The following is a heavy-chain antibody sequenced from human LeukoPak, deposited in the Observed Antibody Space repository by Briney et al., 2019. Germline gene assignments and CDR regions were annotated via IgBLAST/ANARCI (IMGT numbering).Heavy chain of an antibody. D-gene: IGHD2-2*01. CDR3: ARAPYCSSTSCYFDI. V-gene: IGHV3-11*04. J-gene: IGHJ3*02. Sequence: GGSLRLSCAASGFTFSDYYMSWIRQAPGKGLEWVSYISSSGSTIYCADSVKGRFTISRDNAKNSLYLQMNSLRAEDTAVYYCARAPYCSSTSCYFDIWGQGTMVTVSS. CDR2: ISSSGSTI. CDR1: GFTFSDYY.